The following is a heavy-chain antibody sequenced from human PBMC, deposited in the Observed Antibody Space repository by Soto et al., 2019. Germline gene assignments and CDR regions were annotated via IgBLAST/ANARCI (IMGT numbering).Heavy chain of an antibody. CDR1: GGTFSSYA. J-gene: IGHJ4*02. CDR3: AKDPGVKGSPPSAAAGYFGY. V-gene: IGHV1-69*13. Sequence: SVKVSCKASGGTFSSYAISWVRQASGQGLEWMGGIIPVFGTANYAQKFQGRVTITADESTSTAYMELSSLRSEDTAVYYCAKDPGVKGSPPSAAAGYFGYWGQGTLVTVSS. CDR2: IIPVFGTA. D-gene: IGHD6-13*01.